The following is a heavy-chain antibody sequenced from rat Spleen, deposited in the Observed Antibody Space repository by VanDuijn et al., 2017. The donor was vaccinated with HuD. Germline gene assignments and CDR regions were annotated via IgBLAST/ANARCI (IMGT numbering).Heavy chain of an antibody. CDR1: GFTFSMYY. V-gene: IGHV5-25*01. J-gene: IGHJ2*01. Sequence: EVQLVESGGGLVQPGRSMKLSCAASGFTFSMYYMAWVRQAPTKGLEWVASIRTGGGDTYYRDSVRGRFTLSRDNAKSTLYLQMDSLRSEDTATYYCARHLTTEGIAISFDYWGQGVMVTVSS. CDR3: ARHLTTEGIAISFDY. D-gene: IGHD1-11*01. CDR2: IRTGGGDT.